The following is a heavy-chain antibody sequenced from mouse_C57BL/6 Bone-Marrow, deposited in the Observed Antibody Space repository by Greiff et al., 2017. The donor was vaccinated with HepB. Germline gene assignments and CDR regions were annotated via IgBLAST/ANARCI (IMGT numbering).Heavy chain of an antibody. CDR1: GYTFTDYN. CDR2: INPNNGGT. Sequence: VQLQQSGPELVKPGASVKIPCKASGYTFTDYNMDWVKQSHGKSLEWIGDINPNNGGTIYNQKFKGKATLTVDKSSSTAYMELRSLTSEDTAVYYCARRGAGAWCAYWGQGTLVTVSA. V-gene: IGHV1-18*01. CDR3: ARRGAGAWCAY. J-gene: IGHJ3*01.